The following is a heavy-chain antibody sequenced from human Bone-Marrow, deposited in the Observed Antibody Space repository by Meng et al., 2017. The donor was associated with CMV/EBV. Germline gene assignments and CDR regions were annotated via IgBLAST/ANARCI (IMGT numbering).Heavy chain of an antibody. D-gene: IGHD5-12*01. CDR2: IRYDGSNK. V-gene: IGHV3-30*02. Sequence: GESLKISCAASGFTFSSYGMHWVRQAPGKGLEWVAFIRYDGSNKYYADSVKGRFTISRDNSKNSLYLQMNSLRAEDTAVYYCARVVGTGDPSFYDAFDIWGQGTMVTVSS. J-gene: IGHJ3*02. CDR1: GFTFSSYG. CDR3: ARVVGTGDPSFYDAFDI.